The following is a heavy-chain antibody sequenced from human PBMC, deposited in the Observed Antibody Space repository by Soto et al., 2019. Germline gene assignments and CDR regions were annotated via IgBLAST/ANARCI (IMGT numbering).Heavy chain of an antibody. CDR2: VDSNGRT. J-gene: IGHJ4*02. CDR3: AREKGYISGPKNFDY. D-gene: IGHD5-12*01. CDR1: GASISSYY. V-gene: IGHV4-4*07. Sequence: SETLSLTCSVSGASISSYYWTWIRRPAGKGLEWIGRVDSNGRTNYNASLKSRVTMSVDTSKNQFSLKLSSVTAADTAVYYCAREKGYISGPKNFDYWGQGTLVTVSS.